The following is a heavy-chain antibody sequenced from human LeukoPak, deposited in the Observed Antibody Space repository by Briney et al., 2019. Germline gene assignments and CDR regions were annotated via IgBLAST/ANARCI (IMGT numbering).Heavy chain of an antibody. J-gene: IGHJ4*02. Sequence: PGGSLRLSCAASGFTFSSYSMNWVRQAPGKGLEWVSYISSGSSTIYYADSVKGRFTISRDNAKNSLYLQVNSLRDEDTAVFYCARDYFFDYWGQGTLVTVSS. CDR1: GFTFSSYS. CDR3: ARDYFFDY. CDR2: ISSGSSTI. V-gene: IGHV3-48*02.